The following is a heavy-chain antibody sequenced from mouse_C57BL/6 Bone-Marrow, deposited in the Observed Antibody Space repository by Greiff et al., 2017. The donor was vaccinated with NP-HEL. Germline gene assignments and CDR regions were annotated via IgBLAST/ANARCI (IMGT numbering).Heavy chain of an antibody. Sequence: EVHLVESGGGLVKPGGSLKLSCAASGFTFSSYAMSWVRQTPEKRLEWVATISDGGSYTYYPDNVKGRFTISRDNAKNNLYLQMSHLKSEDTAMYYCARSMVTTMDYWGQGTSVTVSS. D-gene: IGHD2-1*01. CDR1: GFTFSSYA. V-gene: IGHV5-4*01. J-gene: IGHJ4*01. CDR3: ARSMVTTMDY. CDR2: ISDGGSYT.